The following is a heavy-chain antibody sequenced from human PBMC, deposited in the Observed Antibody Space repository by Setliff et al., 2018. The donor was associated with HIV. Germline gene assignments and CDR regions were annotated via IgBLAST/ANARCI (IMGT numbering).Heavy chain of an antibody. V-gene: IGHV4-39*07. J-gene: IGHJ4*02. CDR3: ARRRSSGWYHYFDY. CDR1: GDSISRSRYY. Sequence: SETLSLTCVVSGDSISRSRYYWGWIRQPPGKGLEWIGSFYYSGSTSYNPSLKSRVTISVDTSKNQFSLKLSSVTAADTAVYYCARRRSSGWYHYFDYWGQGTLVTVSS. CDR2: FYYSGST. D-gene: IGHD6-19*01.